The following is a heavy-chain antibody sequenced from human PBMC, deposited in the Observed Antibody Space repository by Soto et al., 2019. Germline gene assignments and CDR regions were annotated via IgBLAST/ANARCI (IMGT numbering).Heavy chain of an antibody. Sequence: GASVKVSCKASGGTFSSYAISWVRQAPGQGLEWMGGIIPIFGTANYAQKFRGRVTITADESTSTAYMELSSLRSEDTAVYYCARVGRGEQLVLVYWGQGTLVTVSS. CDR3: ARVGRGEQLVLVY. CDR1: GGTFSSYA. V-gene: IGHV1-69*13. J-gene: IGHJ4*02. D-gene: IGHD6-6*01. CDR2: IIPIFGTA.